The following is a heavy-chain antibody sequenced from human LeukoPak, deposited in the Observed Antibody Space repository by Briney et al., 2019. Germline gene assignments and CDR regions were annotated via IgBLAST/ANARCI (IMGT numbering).Heavy chain of an antibody. V-gene: IGHV3-21*01. J-gene: IGHJ3*02. CDR3: ARPQKNSITMIVVDTENDAFDI. CDR2: ISSSSSYI. Sequence: SGGSLRLSCAASGFTFSSYAMHWVRQAPGKGLEWVSSISSSSSYIYYADSVKGRFTISRDNAKNSLYLQMNSLRAEDTAVYYCARPQKNSITMIVVDTENDAFDIWGQGTMVTVSS. CDR1: GFTFSSYA. D-gene: IGHD3-22*01.